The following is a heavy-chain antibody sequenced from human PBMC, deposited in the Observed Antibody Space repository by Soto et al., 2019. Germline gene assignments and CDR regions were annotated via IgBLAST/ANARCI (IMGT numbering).Heavy chain of an antibody. CDR2: INHSGST. CDR1: GGSFSGYY. Sequence: SETLSLTCAVYGGSFSGYYWSWIRQPPGKGLEWIGEINHSGSTNYNPSLKSRVTISVDTSKNQFSLKLSSVTAADTAVYYCARGLSDSETSIDYWGQGTLVTVSS. CDR3: ARGLSDSETSIDY. V-gene: IGHV4-34*01. J-gene: IGHJ4*02. D-gene: IGHD2-21*01.